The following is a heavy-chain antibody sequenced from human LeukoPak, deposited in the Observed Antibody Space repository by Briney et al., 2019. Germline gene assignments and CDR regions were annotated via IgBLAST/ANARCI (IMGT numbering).Heavy chain of an antibody. J-gene: IGHJ4*02. CDR3: TTDRVAYYDFWSGSDY. CDR1: GFTFSNAW. Sequence: PGGSLRFSCADSGFTFSNAWMSWVRQAPGKGLEWVGRIKSKTDGGTTDYAAPVKGRFTISRDDSKNTLYLQMNSLKTEDTAVYYCTTDRVAYYDFWSGSDYWGQGTLVTVSS. D-gene: IGHD3-3*01. V-gene: IGHV3-15*01. CDR2: IKSKTDGGTT.